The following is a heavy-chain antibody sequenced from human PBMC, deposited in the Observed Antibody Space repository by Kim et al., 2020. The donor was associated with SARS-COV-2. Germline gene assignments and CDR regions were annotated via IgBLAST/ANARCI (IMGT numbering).Heavy chain of an antibody. CDR1: GFTFSSYN. CDR3: TRDRDYRGFRAYFYYGMDV. J-gene: IGHJ6*02. CDR2: IGGSSTTL. V-gene: IGHV3-48*02. Sequence: GGSLRLSCAASGFTFSSYNMNWVRQAPGKGLEWVSYIGGSSTTLYYADSVKGRFTISRDSAKNSLYLQMNSLRDEDTAVYFCTRDRDYRGFRAYFYYGMDVWGQGTTVTVSS. D-gene: IGHD4-4*01.